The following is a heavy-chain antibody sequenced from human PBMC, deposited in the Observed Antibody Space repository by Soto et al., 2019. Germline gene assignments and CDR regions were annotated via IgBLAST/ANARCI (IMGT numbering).Heavy chain of an antibody. CDR3: AREDSIIIPAVADV. CDR1: GFTFTNFG. J-gene: IGHJ4*02. D-gene: IGHD3-10*01. CDR2: VSKSDYT. Sequence: LRLSCEVSGFTFTNFGINWVRQAPGKGLEWVSSVSKSDYTYYSESVKGRFTISRDNTKNSVSLQMNNLRAEDTAVYYCAREDSIIIPAVADVWGQGTQVTVSS. V-gene: IGHV3-21*04.